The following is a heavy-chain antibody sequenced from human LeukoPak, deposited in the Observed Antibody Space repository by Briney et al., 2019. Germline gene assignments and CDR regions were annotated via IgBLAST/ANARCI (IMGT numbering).Heavy chain of an antibody. J-gene: IGHJ4*02. CDR2: INHSGST. D-gene: IGHD4-17*01. CDR1: GGSFSGYY. Sequence: SETLSLTCAVYGGSFSGYYWSWIRRPPGKGLEWIGEINHSGSTNYNPSLKSRVTISVDTSKNQFSLKLSSVTAADTAVYYCARGRQRDGDYVQALPAGKADVPFDYWGQGTLVTVSS. CDR3: ARGRQRDGDYVQALPAGKADVPFDY. V-gene: IGHV4-34*01.